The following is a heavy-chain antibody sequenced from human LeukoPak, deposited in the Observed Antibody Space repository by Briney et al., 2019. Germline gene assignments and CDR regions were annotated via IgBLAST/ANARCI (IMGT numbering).Heavy chain of an antibody. V-gene: IGHV1-69*01. CDR1: GGTFSIYA. CDR2: IIPIFGTT. D-gene: IGHD3-22*01. Sequence: GASVKVSCKASGGTFSIYAISWVRQAPGQGLEWLGGIIPIFGTTNYAQKFQGRVTIAADESTSTAYMELSSLRSEDTAVYYCARAPYDSSGYSNFYYYYGLDVWGQGTTVTVSS. J-gene: IGHJ6*02. CDR3: ARAPYDSSGYSNFYYYYGLDV.